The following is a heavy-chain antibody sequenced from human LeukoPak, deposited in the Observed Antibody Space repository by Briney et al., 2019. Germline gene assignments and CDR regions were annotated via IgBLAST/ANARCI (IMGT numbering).Heavy chain of an antibody. CDR3: ARSARLMKGVVEVTALDD. Sequence: GGSLRLSCAASGFTFSSYSMNWVRQAPGKGLEWVSYISSSSSTIYYADSVKGRFTISRDNAKNSLYLQMNSLRAEDTAVYYCARSARLMKGVVEVTALDDWGQGTLVTVSS. D-gene: IGHD3-3*01. CDR2: ISSSSSTI. J-gene: IGHJ4*02. V-gene: IGHV3-48*04. CDR1: GFTFSSYS.